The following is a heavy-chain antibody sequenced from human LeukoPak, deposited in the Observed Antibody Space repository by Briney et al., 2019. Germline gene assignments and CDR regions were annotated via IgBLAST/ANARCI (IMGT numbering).Heavy chain of an antibody. CDR2: ISSPGTTI. J-gene: IGHJ2*01. V-gene: IGHV3-11*04. Sequence: GGSVRLSCAASGFRFSDYYMSWIRQAPGKGLEWISYISSPGTTIYYVDSVKGRFTISRDNAKNSLSLQMDSLRAEDTAVYYCATAVTRRRLEWNFDLWGRGTLVTV. CDR3: ATAVTRRRLEWNFDL. CDR1: GFRFSDYY. D-gene: IGHD4-17*01.